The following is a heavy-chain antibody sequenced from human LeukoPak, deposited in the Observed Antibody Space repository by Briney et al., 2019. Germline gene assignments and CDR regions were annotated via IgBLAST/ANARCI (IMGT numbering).Heavy chain of an antibody. V-gene: IGHV3-23*01. CDR1: GFTFSSYA. D-gene: IGHD3-22*01. CDR3: ASQKESFYASSGNY. CDR2: ISDSGGST. Sequence: QPGGSLRLSCAASGFTFSSYAMSWVRQAPGKGLKWVSAISDSGGSTYYADSVKGRFTISRDNSQNTLYLKMNSLRVEDTAVYYCASQKESFYASSGNYWSQGTLVTVSS. J-gene: IGHJ4*02.